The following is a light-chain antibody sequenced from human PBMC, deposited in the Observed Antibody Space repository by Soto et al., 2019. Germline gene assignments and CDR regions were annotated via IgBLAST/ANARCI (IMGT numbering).Light chain of an antibody. CDR3: QQRSNWPPIT. CDR2: GAS. CDR1: QSVSTN. Sequence: EIVVSLYPATLSVSKGEGATLSCRASQSVSTNLAWYQQKPGQAPRLLIYGASTRTTDIPARFSGSGSGTDFTLTINSLEPEDFAVYYCQQRSNWPPITFGQGTRLEI. V-gene: IGKV3-15*01. J-gene: IGKJ5*01.